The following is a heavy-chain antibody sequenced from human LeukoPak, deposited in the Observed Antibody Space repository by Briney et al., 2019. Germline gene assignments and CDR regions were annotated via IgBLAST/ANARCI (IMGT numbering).Heavy chain of an antibody. CDR1: GYTFTGYY. CDR2: INPNSGGT. J-gene: IGHJ4*02. D-gene: IGHD4-17*01. V-gene: IGHV1-2*02. Sequence: ASVTVSCMASGYTFTGYYMHWVRPAPGQGLEGMGWINPNSGGTNYAQKFQGRVTMTRDTSISTAYMELTRLRSDDTAVYYCARDNGDYWFDYWGQGTLVTVSS. CDR3: ARDNGDYWFDY.